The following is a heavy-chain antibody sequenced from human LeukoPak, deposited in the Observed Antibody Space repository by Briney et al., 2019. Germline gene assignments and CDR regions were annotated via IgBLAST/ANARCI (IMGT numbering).Heavy chain of an antibody. CDR2: LSGSGGST. CDR1: GFSFSSYA. Sequence: GGSLRLSCVASGFSFSSYAMTWVRQAPGKGLEWVSSLSGSGGSTYHADSVKRRFTISRDNSKNTLYLQMNSLGAEDTAIYYCAKGGTVIARLIASDWGQGTLVTVSS. V-gene: IGHV3-23*01. J-gene: IGHJ4*02. CDR3: AKGGTVIARLIASD. D-gene: IGHD6-6*01.